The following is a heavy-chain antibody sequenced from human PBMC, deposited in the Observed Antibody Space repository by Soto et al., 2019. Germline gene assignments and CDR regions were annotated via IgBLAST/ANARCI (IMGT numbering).Heavy chain of an antibody. J-gene: IGHJ6*02. CDR3: ARDCSGGSCYPGMDV. V-gene: IGHV3-21*01. Sequence: PGGYLRLCCAASGFNFNSYTINWVRQAPGKRLEWLSSISSSGYIFSTDSVRGRFTISRDNAKNSVYLQINSLRAEDTAVYFCARDCSGGSCYPGMDVWGQGTTVTVSS. CDR2: ISSSGYI. CDR1: GFNFNSYT. D-gene: IGHD2-15*01.